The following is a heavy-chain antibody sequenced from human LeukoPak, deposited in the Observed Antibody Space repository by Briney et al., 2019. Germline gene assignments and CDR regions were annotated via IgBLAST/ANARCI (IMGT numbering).Heavy chain of an antibody. J-gene: IGHJ4*02. CDR3: ARVRSITMVRGAIGL. CDR2: ISYDGSNK. D-gene: IGHD3-10*01. CDR1: GFTFSSYA. V-gene: IGHV3-30*04. Sequence: GRSLRLSCAASGFTFSSYAMHWVRQAPGKGLEWVAVISYDGSNKYYADSVKGRFTISRDNSKNTLYLQMNSLRAEDTAVYYRARVRSITMVRGAIGLWGQGTLVTVSS.